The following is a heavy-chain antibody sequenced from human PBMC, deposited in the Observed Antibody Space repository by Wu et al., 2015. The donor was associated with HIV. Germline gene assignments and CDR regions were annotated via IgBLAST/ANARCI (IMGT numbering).Heavy chain of an antibody. CDR3: ARSPDYYGSGSYPFDY. CDR2: IISMFGTV. Sequence: QVQLVQSGAEVKKPGSSVKVSCKASGGTFSNYAINWVRQAPGQGLEWMGRIISMFGTVNYAQKFQGRVTIMADETTSTAYMELSSLRSEDTAVYYCARSPDYYGSGSYPFDYWGQGTLVTVSS. D-gene: IGHD3-10*01. V-gene: IGHV1-69*13. J-gene: IGHJ4*02. CDR1: GGTFSNYA.